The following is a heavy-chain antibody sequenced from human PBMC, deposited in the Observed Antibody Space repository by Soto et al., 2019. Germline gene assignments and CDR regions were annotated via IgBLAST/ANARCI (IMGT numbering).Heavy chain of an antibody. CDR2: ISGSGGST. CDR3: AKDPNCSGGSCQYYFDY. Sequence: HPGGSLRLACAASGFTFSSYAMSWVRQAPGKGLEWVSAISGSGGSTYYADSVKGRFTISRDNSKNTLYLQMNSLRAEDTAVYYCAKDPNCSGGSCQYYFDYWGQGTLVTVSS. CDR1: GFTFSSYA. J-gene: IGHJ4*02. V-gene: IGHV3-23*01. D-gene: IGHD2-15*01.